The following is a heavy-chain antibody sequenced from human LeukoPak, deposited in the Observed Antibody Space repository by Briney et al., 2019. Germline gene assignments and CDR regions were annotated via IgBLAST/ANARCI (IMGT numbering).Heavy chain of an antibody. CDR2: IRYDGSNK. V-gene: IGHV3-30*02. CDR3: ATSLTGPLDY. D-gene: IGHD3-9*01. Sequence: PGGSLRLSCAASGFTFSSYGMHWVRQAPGKGLEWVAFIRYDGSNKYYVDSVKGRFTISRDNSKNTLSLQMNSLRAEDTAVYYCATSLTGPLDYWGQGTLVTVSS. J-gene: IGHJ4*02. CDR1: GFTFSSYG.